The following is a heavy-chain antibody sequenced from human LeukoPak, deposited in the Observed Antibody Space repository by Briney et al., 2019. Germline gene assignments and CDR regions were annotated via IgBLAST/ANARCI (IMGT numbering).Heavy chain of an antibody. CDR3: ARGNYGGYYYNYGLDV. V-gene: IGHV4-59*01. CDR2: IYYSGST. J-gene: IGHJ6*02. Sequence: SETLSLTCTVSGDSISSYYWSWIRQPPGKGLEWIGYIYYSGSTNYNPSLKSRVTMSVDTSKNQFSLKLTSVTAADTAVYYCARGNYGGYYYNYGLDVWGQGTTVTVSS. D-gene: IGHD4-17*01. CDR1: GDSISSYY.